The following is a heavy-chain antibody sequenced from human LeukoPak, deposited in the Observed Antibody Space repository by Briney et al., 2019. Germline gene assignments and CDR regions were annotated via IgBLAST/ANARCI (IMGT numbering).Heavy chain of an antibody. CDR3: ARETQQLVLGWFDP. J-gene: IGHJ5*02. Sequence: SQTLSLTCTVSGGSISSGGYYWSWIRQPPGKGLEWIGYIYHSGSTYYNPSLKSRVTISVDRSKNQFSLKLSSVTAADTAVYYCARETQQLVLGWFDPWGQGTLVTVSS. V-gene: IGHV4-30-2*01. D-gene: IGHD6-13*01. CDR2: IYHSGST. CDR1: GGSISSGGYY.